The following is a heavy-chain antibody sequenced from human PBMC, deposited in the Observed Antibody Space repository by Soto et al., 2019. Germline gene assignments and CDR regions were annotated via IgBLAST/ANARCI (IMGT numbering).Heavy chain of an antibody. CDR3: ARDGRFYGDYEGGYFDY. Sequence: GGSLRLSCAASGFTFSSYAMSWVRQAPGKGLEWVSAISGSGGSTYYADSVKGRFTISRDNSKNTLYLQMNSLRAEDTAVYYCARDGRFYGDYEGGYFDYWGQGTLVTVSS. V-gene: IGHV3-23*01. CDR2: ISGSGGST. D-gene: IGHD4-17*01. CDR1: GFTFSSYA. J-gene: IGHJ4*02.